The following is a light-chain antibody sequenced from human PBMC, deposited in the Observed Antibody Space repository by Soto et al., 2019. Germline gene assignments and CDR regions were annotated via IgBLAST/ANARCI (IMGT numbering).Light chain of an antibody. CDR3: QQYGSSLTWT. V-gene: IGKV3-20*01. Sequence: EIVLTQSPGTLSLSPGERATLSCRASQSVSSSYLAWYQQKPGQAPRLLIYGASSRATGVPDRFSGSGSGTDFTLNISRLEPEDFAVYYCQQYGSSLTWTFGQGTKV. CDR1: QSVSSSY. J-gene: IGKJ1*01. CDR2: GAS.